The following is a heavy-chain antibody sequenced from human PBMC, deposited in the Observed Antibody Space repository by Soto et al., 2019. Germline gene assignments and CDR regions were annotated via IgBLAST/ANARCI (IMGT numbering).Heavy chain of an antibody. J-gene: IGHJ4*02. D-gene: IGHD6-13*01. CDR3: AKSGYSSSWAFDY. CDR1: GFTFSSYG. V-gene: IGHV3-33*06. CDR2: IWYDGSNK. Sequence: QVQLVESGGGVVQPGRSLRLSCAASGFTFSSYGMHWVRQAPGKGLEWVAVIWYDGSNKYYADSVKGRFTISRDNSKNPRHLQMNRLRAEDTAVYYCAKSGYSSSWAFDYWGQGTLVTVSS.